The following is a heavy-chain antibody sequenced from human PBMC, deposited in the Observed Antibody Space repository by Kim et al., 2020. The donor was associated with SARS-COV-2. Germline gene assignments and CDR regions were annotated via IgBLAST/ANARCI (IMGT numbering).Heavy chain of an antibody. Sequence: GGSLRLSCATSGFTFSNNAMNWVRQAPGKGLEWVSSISEGGDYTSYADSVRGRFTISKDNSKNTLYLQMNSLRAEDTAIYYCAKRYSSAMKFFYIWGQGTMVTVSS. CDR2: ISEGGDYT. V-gene: IGHV3-23*01. D-gene: IGHD1-20*01. CDR1: GFTFSNNA. CDR3: AKRYSSAMKFFYI. J-gene: IGHJ3*02.